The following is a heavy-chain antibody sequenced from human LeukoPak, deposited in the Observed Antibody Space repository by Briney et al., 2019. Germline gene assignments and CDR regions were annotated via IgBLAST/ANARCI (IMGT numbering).Heavy chain of an antibody. CDR1: GLTASSSY. D-gene: IGHD5-24*01. Sequence: GGSLRLSCAASGLTASSSYMSWVRQAPGKGLEWVSIIYRGGATYYADSVKGRFTISRDNSKNTLYLQMNSLRAEDTAVYYCARLDGYNSFDSWGQGTLVTVSS. J-gene: IGHJ4*02. V-gene: IGHV3-53*01. CDR2: IYRGGAT. CDR3: ARLDGYNSFDS.